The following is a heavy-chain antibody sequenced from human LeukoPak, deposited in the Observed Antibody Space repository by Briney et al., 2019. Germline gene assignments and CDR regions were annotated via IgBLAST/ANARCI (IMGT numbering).Heavy chain of an antibody. CDR1: GFTFSNYW. J-gene: IGHJ4*02. V-gene: IGHV3-7*03. CDR3: AKGTAEVY. Sequence: GGSLRLSCAASGFTFSNYWMTWVRQSPGKGLEWVAIIKQDGSDKYYVDSVKGRFTISRDNSKNTLYLQMNSLRAEDTAVYYCAKGTAEVYWGQGTLVTVSS. CDR2: IKQDGSDK.